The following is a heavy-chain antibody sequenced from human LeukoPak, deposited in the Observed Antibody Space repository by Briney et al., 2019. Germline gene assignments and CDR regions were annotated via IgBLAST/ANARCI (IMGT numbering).Heavy chain of an antibody. CDR1: GGTFSSYA. J-gene: IGHJ4*02. CDR2: IIPILGIA. Sequence: SVKVSCKASGGTFSSYAISWVRQAPGQGLEWMGRIIPILGIANYAQKFQGRVTITADKSTSTAYMELSSLRSEDTAVYYCASPPGGNYYDSSGYYLEWGQGTLVTVSS. CDR3: ASPPGGNYYDSSGYYLE. D-gene: IGHD3-22*01. V-gene: IGHV1-69*04.